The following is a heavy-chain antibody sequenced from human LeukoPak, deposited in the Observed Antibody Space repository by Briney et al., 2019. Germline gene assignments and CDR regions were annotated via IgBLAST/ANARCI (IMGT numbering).Heavy chain of an antibody. D-gene: IGHD3-22*01. J-gene: IGHJ3*02. Sequence: SETLSLTYTVSGGSISSYYWSWIRQPPGKGLEWIGYIYYSGSTNYNPSLKSRVTISVDTSKNQFSLKLSSVTAADTAVYYCARGDSSGPEAFDIWGQGTMVTVSS. V-gene: IGHV4-59*01. CDR1: GGSISSYY. CDR2: IYYSGST. CDR3: ARGDSSGPEAFDI.